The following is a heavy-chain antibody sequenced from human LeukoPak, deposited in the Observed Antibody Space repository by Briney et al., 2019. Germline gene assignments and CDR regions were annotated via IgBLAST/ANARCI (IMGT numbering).Heavy chain of an antibody. CDR2: INPSGGST. CDR3: ARDTNGSYLI. CDR1: GYTFTDYY. V-gene: IGHV1-46*01. J-gene: IGHJ3*02. D-gene: IGHD1-26*01. Sequence: ASVKVSCKTFGYTFTDYYIHWVRQAPGQGLEWMGIINPSGGSTSYAQKFQGRVTMTRDMSTSTVYMELSSLRSEDTAVYYCARDTNGSYLIWGQGTMVTVSS.